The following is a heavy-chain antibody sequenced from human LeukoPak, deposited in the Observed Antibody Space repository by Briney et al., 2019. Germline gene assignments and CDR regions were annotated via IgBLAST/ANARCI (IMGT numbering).Heavy chain of an antibody. Sequence: ASVKVSCKASGYTFTGYYMHWVRQAPGQGLEWMGWINPNSGGTNYAQKFQGWVTMTRDTSISTAYMELSRLRSDDTAVYYCARGRRVAAASRNWFDPWGQGTLVTVSS. V-gene: IGHV1-2*04. CDR1: GYTFTGYY. J-gene: IGHJ5*02. D-gene: IGHD6-13*01. CDR2: INPNSGGT. CDR3: ARGRRVAAASRNWFDP.